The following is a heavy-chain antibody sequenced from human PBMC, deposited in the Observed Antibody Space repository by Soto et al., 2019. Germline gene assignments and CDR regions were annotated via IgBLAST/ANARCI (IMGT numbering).Heavy chain of an antibody. V-gene: IGHV3-23*01. J-gene: IGHJ4*02. CDR3: AKDDSSGYYYFDY. Sequence: GGSLRLSCAASGFTFSSYAMSWVRQAPGKGLEWVSAISGTGGSTYYADSVKGRFTISRDNSKNTLYLQMNSLRAEDTAVYYCAKDDSSGYYYFDYWGQGTLVTVSS. D-gene: IGHD3-22*01. CDR2: ISGTGGST. CDR1: GFTFSSYA.